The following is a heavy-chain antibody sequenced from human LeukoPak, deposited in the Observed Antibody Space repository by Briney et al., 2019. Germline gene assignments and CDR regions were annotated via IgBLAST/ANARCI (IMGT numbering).Heavy chain of an antibody. CDR2: IAHTGST. D-gene: IGHD1-20*01. CDR1: GDSVSSSHW. CDR3: ARLVVYNWTPRAFDV. V-gene: IGHV4-4*02. Sequence: SETLSLTCAVSGDSVSSSHWWSWVRQPPGKGLEWIGEIAHTGSTKYTPSLRSRASISIDWSKNQFSLNLTSVTAADTATYFCARLVVYNWTPRAFDVWGQGTMVTVSS. J-gene: IGHJ3*01.